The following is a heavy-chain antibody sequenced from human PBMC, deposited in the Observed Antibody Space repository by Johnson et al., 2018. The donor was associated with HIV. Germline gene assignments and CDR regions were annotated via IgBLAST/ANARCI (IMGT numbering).Heavy chain of an antibody. CDR2: ISYDGSNK. CDR3: ASEQGSGSYSIHAFDI. J-gene: IGHJ3*02. D-gene: IGHD1-26*01. CDR1: GFTFSSYA. Sequence: HVQLVESGGGVVQPWRSLRLSCAASGFTFSSYAMHWVRQAPGKGLEWVAVISYDGSNKYYADSVKGRFTISRDNSKNTLYLQMNSLRAEDTAVYYCASEQGSGSYSIHAFDIWGQGTMVTVSS. V-gene: IGHV3-30-3*01.